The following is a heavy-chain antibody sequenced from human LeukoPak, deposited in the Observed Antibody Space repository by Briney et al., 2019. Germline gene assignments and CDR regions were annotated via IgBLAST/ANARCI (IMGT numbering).Heavy chain of an antibody. J-gene: IGHJ6*03. V-gene: IGHV3-30*02. Sequence: GGCLRLSCAASGFTFNNYGMHWVRQAPSKGLERVAFIRNNGNNQYYSYSVKGRFTISRDNSKNTLYLQMNSLKGDDTAVYYCAKDSAFYYIDVWGKGTTVIVSS. CDR1: GFTFNNYG. CDR3: AKDSAFYYIDV. D-gene: IGHD3-10*01. CDR2: IRNNGNNQ.